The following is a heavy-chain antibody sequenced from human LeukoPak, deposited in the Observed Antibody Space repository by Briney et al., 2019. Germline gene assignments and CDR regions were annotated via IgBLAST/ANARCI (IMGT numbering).Heavy chain of an antibody. CDR1: GGSISNRSYF. V-gene: IGHV4-39*07. J-gene: IGHJ4*02. CDR3: ASLEDTGGYYFDY. CDR2: ISYRGTT. Sequence: SETLSLTCAVSGGSISNRSYFWGWIRQPPGKRLEWIGSISYRGTTYHNPSLKSRVTISVDTYKNQFSLKLNSVTAADTAVYYCASLEDTGGYYFDYWGQGTLVTVSS. D-gene: IGHD2-8*02.